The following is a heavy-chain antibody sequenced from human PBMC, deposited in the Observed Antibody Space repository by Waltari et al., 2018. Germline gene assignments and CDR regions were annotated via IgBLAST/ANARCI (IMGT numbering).Heavy chain of an antibody. CDR2: IYYTGTT. V-gene: IGHV4-59*01. J-gene: IGHJ4*02. CDR1: GGSIHGYY. Sequence: QVQLQESGPGLVKPSETLSLTCTVSGGSIHGYYWSWIRQPPGKGLEWIGSIYYTGTTNYNPSLKSRVTISVDTSKNQISLKLSSVTAADTAVFYCARGDTAMVRGYYLDYWGQGTLVTVSS. CDR3: ARGDTAMVRGYYLDY. D-gene: IGHD5-18*01.